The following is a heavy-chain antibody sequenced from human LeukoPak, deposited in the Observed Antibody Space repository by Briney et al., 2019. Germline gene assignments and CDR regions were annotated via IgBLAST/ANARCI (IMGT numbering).Heavy chain of an antibody. CDR2: ISAYNGNT. Sequence: GSVKVSCKASGYTFRSYGISWVRQAPGQGLEWMGWISAYNGNTIYAQKFQGRVTMTIDTSSSTAYMELRSLRSDDTAVYYCARDRPATVTSIFDYWGQGTLVTVSS. CDR1: GYTFRSYG. D-gene: IGHD4-17*01. V-gene: IGHV1-18*01. CDR3: ARDRPATVTSIFDY. J-gene: IGHJ4*02.